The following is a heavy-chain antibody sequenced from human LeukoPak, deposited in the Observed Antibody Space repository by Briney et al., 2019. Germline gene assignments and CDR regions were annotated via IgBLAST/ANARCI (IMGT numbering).Heavy chain of an antibody. CDR1: GYTLTELS. D-gene: IGHD6-13*01. CDR3: ARMGYSSSSFDY. V-gene: IGHV1-24*01. Sequence: ASVKVSCKVSGYTLTELSMHWVRQAPGKGLEWMGGFDPEDGRTMYAQKFQDRVTVTEDTSTSTAYMELRSPRSDDTAVYYCARMGYSSSSFDYWGQGTLVTVSS. CDR2: FDPEDGRT. J-gene: IGHJ4*02.